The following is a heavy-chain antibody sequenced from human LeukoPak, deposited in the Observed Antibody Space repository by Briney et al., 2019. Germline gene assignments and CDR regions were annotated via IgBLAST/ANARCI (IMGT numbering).Heavy chain of an antibody. CDR1: GFTFSSYA. CDR3: AKIGTTFYYYYMDV. V-gene: IGHV3-23*01. Sequence: GGSLRLSCAASGFTFSSYAMSWVRQAPGKGLEWVSAISGTDGSTYYADSVKGRCTISRDNSKNTLYLQMNSLRPEDTAIYYCAKIGTTFYYYYMDVWGKGTTVTVSS. CDR2: ISGTDGST. J-gene: IGHJ6*03. D-gene: IGHD1-7*01.